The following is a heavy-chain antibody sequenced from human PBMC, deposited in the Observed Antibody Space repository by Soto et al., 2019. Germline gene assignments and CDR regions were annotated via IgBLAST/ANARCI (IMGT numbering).Heavy chain of an antibody. CDR1: GYTFTSYG. J-gene: IGHJ4*02. D-gene: IGHD3-22*01. CDR2: ISAYNGNT. Sequence: ASVKVSCKASGYTFTSYGISWVRQAPGQGLEWMGWISAYNGNTNYAQKLQGRVTMTTDTSTSTAYMELRGLRSDDTAVYYCARAGMYYYDSSGYKFDYWGQGTLVTVSS. CDR3: ARAGMYYYDSSGYKFDY. V-gene: IGHV1-18*01.